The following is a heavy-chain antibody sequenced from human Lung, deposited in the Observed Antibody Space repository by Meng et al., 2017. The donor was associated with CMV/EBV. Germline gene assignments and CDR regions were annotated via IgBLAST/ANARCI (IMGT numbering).Heavy chain of an antibody. V-gene: IGHV1-3*01. D-gene: IGHD2-2*01. CDR1: GYIFTXXX. CDR3: ARDVVVPAALTVRIDY. J-gene: IGHJ4*02. CDR2: INGGNGKT. Sequence: KRGAPVKVSCKASGYIFTXXXIHWVRQAPGQRLEWMGWINGGNGKTKYSQKFQGRVTITRDTSASTAYMELSSLRSEDTAVYYCARDVVVPAALTVRIDYWGQGTLVTVSS.